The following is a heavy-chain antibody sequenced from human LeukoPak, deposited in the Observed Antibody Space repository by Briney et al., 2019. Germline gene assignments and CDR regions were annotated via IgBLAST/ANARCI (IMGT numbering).Heavy chain of an antibody. CDR3: ARDKREGVVVPAGAFDI. CDR1: GGSISSSSYY. J-gene: IGHJ3*02. Sequence: SETLSLTCTVSGGSISSSSYYWSWIRQPPGKGLEWIGYIYYCGSTYYNPSLKSRVTISVDTSKNQFSLKLSSVTAADTAVYYCARDKREGVVVPAGAFDIWGQGTMVTVSS. D-gene: IGHD2-2*01. CDR2: IYYCGST. V-gene: IGHV4-30-4*08.